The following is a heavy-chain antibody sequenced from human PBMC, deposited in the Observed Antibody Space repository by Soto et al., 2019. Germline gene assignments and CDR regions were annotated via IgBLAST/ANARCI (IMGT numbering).Heavy chain of an antibody. Sequence: QVQLVGSGGGVVQPGTSLRLSCAASGFTFSIYAMHWVRQAPEKGLEWVAVISSAGTNKNHADSVRGRFSISRDNSNNVLHLQMDNVRVDDTAVYYCVRSNSEAGWGQFDYWGQGTLVTVSS. CDR2: ISSAGTNK. CDR1: GFTFSIYA. V-gene: IGHV3-30-3*01. D-gene: IGHD3-16*01. J-gene: IGHJ4*02. CDR3: VRSNSEAGWGQFDY.